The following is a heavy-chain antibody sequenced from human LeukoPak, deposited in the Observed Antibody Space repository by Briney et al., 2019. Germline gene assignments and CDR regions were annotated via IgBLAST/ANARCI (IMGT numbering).Heavy chain of an antibody. J-gene: IGHJ4*02. CDR1: GFPFSSYA. D-gene: IGHD6-13*01. Sequence: TGGSLRLTCAASGFPFSSYAMSWVRQAPGKGLEWVSLLSGSATTTSYADSVKGRFTISRDNSKNTLYLQMNSLRVEDTAVYYCAKMQGIAATGDIPYWGQGTLVTVSS. CDR3: AKMQGIAATGDIPY. CDR2: LSGSATTT. V-gene: IGHV3-23*01.